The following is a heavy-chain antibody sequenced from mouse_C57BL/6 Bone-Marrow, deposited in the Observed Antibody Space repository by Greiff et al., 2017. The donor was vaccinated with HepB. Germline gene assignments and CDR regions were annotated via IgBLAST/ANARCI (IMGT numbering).Heavy chain of an antibody. CDR1: GFTFSSYG. CDR3: ARGLGN. D-gene: IGHD4-1*01. J-gene: IGHJ3*01. V-gene: IGHV5-6*01. Sequence: EVHLVESGGDLVKPGGSLKLSCAASGFTFSSYGMSWVRQTPDKRLEWVATISSGGSYTYYPDSVKGRFTISRDNAKNTLYLQMSSLKSEDTAMYYCARGLGNWGQGTLVTVSA. CDR2: ISSGGSYT.